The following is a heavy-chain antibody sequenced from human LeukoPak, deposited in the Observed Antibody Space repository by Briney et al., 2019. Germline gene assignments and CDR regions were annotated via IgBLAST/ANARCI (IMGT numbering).Heavy chain of an antibody. D-gene: IGHD4-11*01. CDR3: ARHLGADSGAYSNPKKYYYYYMDV. CDR2: IYTSGST. Sequence: SETLSLTCTVSGGSISSYYWSWIRQPAGKGLEWIGRIYTSGSTNYNPSLKSRVTMSVDTSKNQFSLKLSSVTAADTAVYYCARHLGADSGAYSNPKKYYYYYMDVWGKGTTVTVSS. CDR1: GGSISSYY. J-gene: IGHJ6*03. V-gene: IGHV4-4*07.